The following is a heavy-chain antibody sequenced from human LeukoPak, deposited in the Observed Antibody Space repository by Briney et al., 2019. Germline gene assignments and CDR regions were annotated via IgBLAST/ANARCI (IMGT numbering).Heavy chain of an antibody. CDR2: IYYNQST. CDR1: GGSISSNSYY. CDR3: AREDAVSSDDAFDL. J-gene: IGHJ3*01. D-gene: IGHD6-19*01. V-gene: IGHV4-39*02. Sequence: SETLSLTCAVSGGSISSNSYYWGWIRQPPGKGLEWIGSIYYNQSTYYSPSLKSRVPISVATSKNPFSLKLSAVTAADTAMYYCAREDAVSSDDAFDLWGQGTMVTVS.